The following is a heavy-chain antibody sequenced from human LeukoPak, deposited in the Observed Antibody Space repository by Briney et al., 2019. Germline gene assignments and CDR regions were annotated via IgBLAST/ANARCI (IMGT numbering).Heavy chain of an antibody. CDR3: AKLAATLHFEY. CDR1: GFTFSDYY. J-gene: IGHJ4*02. V-gene: IGHV3-30*02. D-gene: IGHD6-13*01. Sequence: RSGGSLRLSCAASGFTFSDYYMSWIRQAPGKGLEWVTFIQYDGNNNYYADSVKGRFTVSRDNTKSTLYLQMNNLRPEDTAVYYCAKLAATLHFEYWGQGTLVTVSS. CDR2: IQYDGNNN.